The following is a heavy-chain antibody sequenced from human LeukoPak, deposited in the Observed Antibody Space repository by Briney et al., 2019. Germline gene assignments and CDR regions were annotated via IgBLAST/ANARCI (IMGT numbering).Heavy chain of an antibody. CDR3: ARDSGRDQWSHVPDY. J-gene: IGHJ4*02. CDR1: GFTFNTYW. Sequence: GGSLRLSCAASGFTFNTYWMTWVRQAPGKGLEWVANINQDGSEKRYVDSLKGRFTVSRDNAKNSLYLQMNNLGAEDTAMYYCARDSGRDQWSHVPDYWGQGTLVTVSS. D-gene: IGHD2-15*01. V-gene: IGHV3-7*01. CDR2: INQDGSEK.